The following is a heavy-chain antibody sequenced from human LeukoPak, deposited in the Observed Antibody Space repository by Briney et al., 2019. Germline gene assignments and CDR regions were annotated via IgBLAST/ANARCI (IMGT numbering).Heavy chain of an antibody. J-gene: IGHJ5*02. Sequence: PSETLSLTCAVYGGSFSGYYWTWIRQPPGKGLEWIGEINHSGSTNYNPSLKSRVTISVDTSKNQFSLKLSSVTAADTAVYYCARRGRYFDWLLTARSWFDPWGQGTLVTVSS. V-gene: IGHV4-34*01. CDR2: INHSGST. CDR3: ARRGRYFDWLLTARSWFDP. D-gene: IGHD3-9*01. CDR1: GGSFSGYY.